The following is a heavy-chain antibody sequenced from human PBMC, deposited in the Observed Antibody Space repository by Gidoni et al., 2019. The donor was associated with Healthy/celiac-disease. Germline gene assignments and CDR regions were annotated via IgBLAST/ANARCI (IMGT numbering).Heavy chain of an antibody. Sequence: QVQLVESGGGVVQPGRSLRLSCAASGFTFSSYGMHWVRQAPGKGLEWVAVIWYDGSHKYYADSVKGRFTISSDNSKNTLYLQMNSLRAEDTAVYYCARDFGIAAPPYYYYYYMDVWGKGTTVTVSS. CDR2: IWYDGSHK. CDR3: ARDFGIAAPPYYYYYYMDV. CDR1: GFTFSSYG. V-gene: IGHV3-33*01. D-gene: IGHD6-6*01. J-gene: IGHJ6*03.